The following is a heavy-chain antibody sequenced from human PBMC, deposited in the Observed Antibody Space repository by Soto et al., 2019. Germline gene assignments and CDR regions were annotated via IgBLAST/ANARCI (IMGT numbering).Heavy chain of an antibody. CDR3: ARGPPPHYDFWSGYYFDY. D-gene: IGHD3-3*01. Sequence: GGSLRLSCAASGFTVSSNYMSWVRQAPGKGLEWVSVIYSGGSTYYADSVKGRFTISRDNSKNTLYLQMNSLRAEDTVVYYCARGPPPHYDFWSGYYFDYWGQGTLVTVSS. CDR2: IYSGGST. V-gene: IGHV3-53*01. J-gene: IGHJ4*02. CDR1: GFTVSSNY.